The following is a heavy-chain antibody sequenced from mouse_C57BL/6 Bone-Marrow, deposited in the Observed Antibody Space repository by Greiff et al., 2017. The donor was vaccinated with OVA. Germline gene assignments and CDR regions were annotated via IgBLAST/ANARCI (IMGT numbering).Heavy chain of an antibody. J-gene: IGHJ3*01. V-gene: IGHV1-69*01. CDR1: GYTFTSYW. Sequence: VQLQQSGAELARPGASVKLSCKASGYTFTSYWMHWVKQRPGQGLEWIGEIDPSDSYTNYNQKFKGKSTLTVDKSSSTAYMQLSSLTSEDSAVYYCARGDYGSSPAWFAYWGQGTLVTVSA. CDR2: IDPSDSYT. CDR3: ARGDYGSSPAWFAY. D-gene: IGHD1-1*01.